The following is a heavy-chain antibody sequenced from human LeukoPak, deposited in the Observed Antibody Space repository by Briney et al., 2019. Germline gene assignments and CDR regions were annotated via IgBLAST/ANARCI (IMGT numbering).Heavy chain of an antibody. CDR1: GFTFSSYG. CDR3: AKKSPIFGVVIPLFDY. V-gene: IGHV3-30*18. Sequence: GGSLRLSCAASGFTFSSYGMHWVRQAPGKGLEWVAVISYDGSNKYYADSVKGRFTISRDNSKNTLYLQMNSLRAEDTAVYYCAKKSPIFGVVIPLFDYWGQGTLVSVSS. J-gene: IGHJ4*02. CDR2: ISYDGSNK. D-gene: IGHD3-3*01.